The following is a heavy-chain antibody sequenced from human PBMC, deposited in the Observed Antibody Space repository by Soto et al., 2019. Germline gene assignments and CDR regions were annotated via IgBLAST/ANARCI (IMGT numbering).Heavy chain of an antibody. CDR1: GFTFSSYG. Sequence: GGSLRLSCAASGFTFSSYGMHWVRQAPGKGLEWVAVISYDGSNKYYADSVKGRFTISRDNSKNTLYLQMNSLRAEDTAVYYCAKKKAYSNYANWFDPWGQGTLVTVSS. V-gene: IGHV3-30*18. D-gene: IGHD4-4*01. CDR2: ISYDGSNK. CDR3: AKKKAYSNYANWFDP. J-gene: IGHJ5*02.